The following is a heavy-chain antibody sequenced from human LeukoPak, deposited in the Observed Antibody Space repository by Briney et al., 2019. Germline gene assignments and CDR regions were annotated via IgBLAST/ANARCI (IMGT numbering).Heavy chain of an antibody. CDR3: ATPVVPAATTDY. D-gene: IGHD2-2*01. V-gene: IGHV3-66*01. CDR1: GFIVSSNY. J-gene: IGHJ4*02. CDR2: IYSGGST. Sequence: GGSLRLSCAASGFIVSSNYMSWVRQAPGKGLEWVSVIYSGGSTYYADSVKGRFTISRDNSKNTLYLQMNSLRAEDTAVYYCATPVVPAATTDYWGQGTLVTVSS.